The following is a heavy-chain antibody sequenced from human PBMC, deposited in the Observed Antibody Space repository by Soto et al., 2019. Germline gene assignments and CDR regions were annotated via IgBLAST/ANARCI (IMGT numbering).Heavy chain of an antibody. CDR3: TTANLTIFGVVIIGDDAFDI. CDR2: IKSKTDGGTT. Sequence: GGSLRLSCAASGFTFSNAWMSWVRQAPGKGLEWVGRIKSKTDGGTTDYAAPVKGRFTISRDDSKNTLYLQMNSLKTEDTAVYYCTTANLTIFGVVIIGDDAFDIWGQGTMVTV. J-gene: IGHJ3*02. D-gene: IGHD3-3*01. V-gene: IGHV3-15*01. CDR1: GFTFSNAW.